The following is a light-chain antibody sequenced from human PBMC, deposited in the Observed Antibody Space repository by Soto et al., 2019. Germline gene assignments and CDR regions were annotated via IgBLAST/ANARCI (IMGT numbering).Light chain of an antibody. CDR1: QSVSSSY. V-gene: IGKV3-15*01. J-gene: IGKJ5*01. Sequence: EIVLTQSPGTLSLSPGERATLSCRASQSVSSSYLAWYQQKPGQAPRLLIYGASTRATSFPARFSGSGSGTDFTLTISSLQSEDFAVYYCQQYNNWPWTFGQGTRLEIK. CDR2: GAS. CDR3: QQYNNWPWT.